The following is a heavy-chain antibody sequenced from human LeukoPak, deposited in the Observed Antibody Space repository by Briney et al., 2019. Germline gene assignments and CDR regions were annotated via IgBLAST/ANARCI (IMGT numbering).Heavy chain of an antibody. CDR1: GFTFSSYW. CDR3: ARGAEYGDFWDI. J-gene: IGHJ3*02. D-gene: IGHD4-17*01. V-gene: IGHV3-7*01. Sequence: PGGSLRLSCAASGFTFSSYWMSWVRLAPGKGLEWVANIKQDGSEKYYVDSVKGRFTMSRDNAKTSLDLQMNSLRAEDTAVYYCARGAEYGDFWDIWGQGTMVTVSS. CDR2: IKQDGSEK.